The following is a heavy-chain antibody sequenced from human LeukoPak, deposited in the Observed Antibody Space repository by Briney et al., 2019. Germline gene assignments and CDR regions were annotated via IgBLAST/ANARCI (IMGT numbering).Heavy chain of an antibody. CDR2: FKQSGST. J-gene: IGHJ4*02. D-gene: IGHD2-2*01. CDR3: ARGRGVVVLAAIALGSDY. Sequence: SEPLSLICAVYGRSLRLYYWSWIRHPRGKGLEGIGEFKQSGSTNYNPSLKSRVTISADTSNNQFSLKLSSVTAADTAVYYCARGRGVVVLAAIALGSDYWGQGTLVTVSS. CDR1: GRSLRLYY. V-gene: IGHV4-34*01.